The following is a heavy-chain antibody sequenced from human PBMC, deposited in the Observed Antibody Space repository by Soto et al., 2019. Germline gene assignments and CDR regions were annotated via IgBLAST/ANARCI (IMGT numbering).Heavy chain of an antibody. CDR3: ARDTRGETAMVAPNWFDP. V-gene: IGHV3-30-3*01. Sequence: QVQLVESGGGVVQPGRSLRLSCAASGFTFSSYAMHWVRQAPGKGLEWVAVISYDGSNKYYADSVKGRFTISRDNSKNTLYMQMNSLRAEDTAVYYCARDTRGETAMVAPNWFDPWGQGTLVTVSS. CDR1: GFTFSSYA. J-gene: IGHJ5*02. CDR2: ISYDGSNK. D-gene: IGHD5-18*01.